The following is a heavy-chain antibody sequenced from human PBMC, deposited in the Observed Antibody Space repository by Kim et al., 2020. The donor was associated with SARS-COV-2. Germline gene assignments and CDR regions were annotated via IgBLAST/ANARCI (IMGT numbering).Heavy chain of an antibody. CDR3: ARDWEAASGTWWFDP. J-gene: IGHJ5*02. Sequence: QKFQGRVSITRDTSASTAYMELSSLRSEDTAVYYCARDWEAASGTWWFDPWGQGTLVTVSS. V-gene: IGHV1-3*01. D-gene: IGHD1-1*01.